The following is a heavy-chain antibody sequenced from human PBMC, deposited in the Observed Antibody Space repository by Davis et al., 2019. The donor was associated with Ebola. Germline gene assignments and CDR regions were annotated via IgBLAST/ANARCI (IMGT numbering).Heavy chain of an antibody. V-gene: IGHV4-61*08. CDR1: GGSISSGGYS. Sequence: SETLSLTCAVSGGSISSGGYSWSWIRQPPGKGLEWIGYIYYSGSTNYNPSLKSRVTISVDTSKNQFSLKLSSVTAADTAVYYCARVEMATIGRYYYYGMDVWGQGTTVTVSS. CDR2: IYYSGST. J-gene: IGHJ6*02. D-gene: IGHD5-24*01. CDR3: ARVEMATIGRYYYYGMDV.